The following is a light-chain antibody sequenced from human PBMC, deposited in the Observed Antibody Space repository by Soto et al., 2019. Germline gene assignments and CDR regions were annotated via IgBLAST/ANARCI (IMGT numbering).Light chain of an antibody. Sequence: SVLTQSPGTLSLSPGEKATLSCRASQSVSSSYLAWYQQKPGQAPRLLIYGASSRATGIPDRFSGSGSGTDFTLTVSRLEPEDVAVYHCEQFRILSWTFVQGTMV. CDR2: GAS. CDR1: QSVSSSY. V-gene: IGKV3-20*01. CDR3: EQFRILSWT. J-gene: IGKJ1*01.